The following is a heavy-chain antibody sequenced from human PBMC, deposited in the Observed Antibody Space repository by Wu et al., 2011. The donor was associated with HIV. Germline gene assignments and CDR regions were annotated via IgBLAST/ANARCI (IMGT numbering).Heavy chain of an antibody. Sequence: QVQLVQSGAEVKKPGASVKVSCKASGYTFTSYYMHWVRQAPGQGLEWMGIINPSGGSTTYAQKFQDRVTMTRDTSTSTVYMELSRLRSEDTAVYYCARDLVQAIFGVIDYYFDYWGQRTLGHRLL. CDR2: INPSGGST. CDR1: GYTFTSYY. J-gene: IGHJ4*02. CDR3: ARDLVQAIFGVIDYYFDY. V-gene: IGHV1-46*01. D-gene: IGHD3-3*01.